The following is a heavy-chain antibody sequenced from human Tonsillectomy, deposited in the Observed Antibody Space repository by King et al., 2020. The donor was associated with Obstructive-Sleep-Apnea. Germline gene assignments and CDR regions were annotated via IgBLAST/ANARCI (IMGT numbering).Heavy chain of an antibody. Sequence: VQLVESGGGVVRPGGSLRLSCAASGFTFDDYGMSLVRQAPGKGLEWVSGINWNGGSTGYADSVKGRFTISRDNAKNSLYLQMNSLRAEDTALYHCAGPFIRYVDWLYQKSFDDWGQGTLATVSS. D-gene: IGHD3-9*01. CDR2: INWNGGST. CDR3: AGPFIRYVDWLYQKSFDD. V-gene: IGHV3-20*01. J-gene: IGHJ4*02. CDR1: GFTFDDYG.